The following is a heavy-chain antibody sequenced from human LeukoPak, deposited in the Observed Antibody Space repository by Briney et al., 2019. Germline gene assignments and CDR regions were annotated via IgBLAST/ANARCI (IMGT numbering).Heavy chain of an antibody. D-gene: IGHD4-11*01. CDR1: GFTFSSYA. CDR2: ISYDGSNK. Sequence: PGGSLRLSCAASGFTFSSYAMHWVRQAPGKGLEWVAVISYDGSNKYYADSVKGRFTISRDNSKNTLYLQMNSLRAEDTAVYYCARLTVTTYPSNDYWGQGTLVTVSS. J-gene: IGHJ4*02. CDR3: ARLTVTTYPSNDY. V-gene: IGHV3-30-3*01.